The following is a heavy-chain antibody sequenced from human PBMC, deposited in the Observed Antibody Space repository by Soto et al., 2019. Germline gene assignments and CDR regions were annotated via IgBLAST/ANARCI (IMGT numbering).Heavy chain of an antibody. CDR2: FYYIGSA. D-gene: IGHD7-27*01. J-gene: IGHJ4*02. Sequence: QVQLQESGPGLVKPSETLSLTCTVSGDSVSSGSSYWTWIRQPPGKGLEWIGSFYYIGSANYNPSVESRVTISGDKPKNHFSLKLNSVTAADTAVYYCARRLTGNWGEKFDYWGQGNLVTVSS. CDR1: GDSVSSGSSY. CDR3: ARRLTGNWGEKFDY. V-gene: IGHV4-61*03.